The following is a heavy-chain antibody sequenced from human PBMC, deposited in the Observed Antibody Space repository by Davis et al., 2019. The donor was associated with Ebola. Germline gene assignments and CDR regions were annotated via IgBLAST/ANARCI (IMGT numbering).Heavy chain of an antibody. V-gene: IGHV1-3*01. CDR3: AREIPVAPFDY. Sequence: ASVKVSCKASGYTFSTYAMHWVRQAPGQRLEWMGWINADGDGTKYSQNFQGRVTITRDTSASTTYMELSSLRSEDTAVYYCAREIPVAPFDYWGQGTLVTVSS. D-gene: IGHD6-19*01. CDR2: INADGDGT. CDR1: GYTFSTYA. J-gene: IGHJ4*02.